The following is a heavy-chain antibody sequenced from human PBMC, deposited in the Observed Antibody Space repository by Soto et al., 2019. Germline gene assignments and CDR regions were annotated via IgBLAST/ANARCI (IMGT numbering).Heavy chain of an antibody. J-gene: IGHJ4*02. D-gene: IGHD3-16*01. CDR3: ARSQFDYVWGTSGYFDS. CDR1: GYSFSTHW. V-gene: IGHV5-51*01. CDR2: IYPGDSDA. Sequence: PGESLKISCKGSGYSFSTHWVGWVRQMPGKGLEWMGIIYPGDSDARYSPSFKGQVTISVDESTTTAFLQWSSLKASDTAMYFCARSQFDYVWGTSGYFDSWGQGTMVTVYS.